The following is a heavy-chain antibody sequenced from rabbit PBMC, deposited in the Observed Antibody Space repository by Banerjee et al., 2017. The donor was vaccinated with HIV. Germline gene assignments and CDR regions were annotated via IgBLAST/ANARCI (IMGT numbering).Heavy chain of an antibody. V-gene: IGHV1S45*01. CDR1: GIDFSGYYY. J-gene: IGHJ4*01. CDR3: ARGLGGAAGNGYGL. CDR2: IYGGSSGST. Sequence: QEQLEESGGGLVKPGGTLTLTCKASGIDFSGYYYICWVRQAPGKGLEWIACIYGGSSGSTYYASWAKGRFTISKTSSTTVTLQMTSLTAADTATYFCARGLGGAAGNGYGLWGPAPSSPS. D-gene: IGHD8-1*01.